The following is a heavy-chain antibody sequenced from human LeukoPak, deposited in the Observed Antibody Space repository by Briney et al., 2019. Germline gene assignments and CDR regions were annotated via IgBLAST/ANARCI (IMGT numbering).Heavy chain of an antibody. CDR2: IIPIFGTA. CDR3: ARDHDGDDWFDP. Sequence: SVKVSCKASGGTFSSYAISWVRQAPGQGLEWMGGIIPIFGTANYAQKFQGRVTITADESTSTAYMELSSLRSEDTAVYYCARDHDGDDWFDPWGQGTLVAVSS. D-gene: IGHD4-17*01. CDR1: GGTFSSYA. V-gene: IGHV1-69*13. J-gene: IGHJ5*02.